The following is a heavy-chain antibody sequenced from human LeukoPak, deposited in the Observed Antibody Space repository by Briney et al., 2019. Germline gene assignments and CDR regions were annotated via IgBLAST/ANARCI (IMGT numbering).Heavy chain of an antibody. J-gene: IGHJ5*02. D-gene: IGHD3-10*01. CDR3: ARLYTMVRGVIYINWFDP. V-gene: IGHV5-51*01. CDR2: IYPGDSDT. CDR1: GYSFTSYW. Sequence: GESLKISCKGSGYSFTSYWIGWVRQMPGKGLEWMGIIYPGDSDTRYRPSFQGQVTISADRSISTAYLQWSSLKASDTAMYSCARLYTMVRGVIYINWFDPWGQGTLVTVSS.